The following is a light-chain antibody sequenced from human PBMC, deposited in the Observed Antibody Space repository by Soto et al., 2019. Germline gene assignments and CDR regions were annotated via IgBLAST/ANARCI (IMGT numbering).Light chain of an antibody. Sequence: QSVLTQPPSASGTPGQRVTISCSGSSSNIGSNPVNWYHQLPGTAPKLLVYSYNQRPSGVPDRFSGSKSGTSASLAISGLQSEDEADYYCAARDDSLNGYVFGTGTKVTVL. V-gene: IGLV1-44*01. CDR1: SSNIGSNP. CDR2: SYN. J-gene: IGLJ1*01. CDR3: AARDDSLNGYV.